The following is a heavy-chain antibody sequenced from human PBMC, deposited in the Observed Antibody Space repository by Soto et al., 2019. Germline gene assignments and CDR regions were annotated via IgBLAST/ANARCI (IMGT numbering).Heavy chain of an antibody. V-gene: IGHV1-3*01. CDR1: GYTFTGYA. CDR3: ASEQVPGDAFDI. Sequence: ASVKVSCKASGYTFTGYAMHWVRQAPGQRLEWMGWINAGNGNTKGSQKLQGRVTITRDKSARTAHMELSSLRSEDTAVYFCASEQVPGDAFDIWGQGTMVTVSS. J-gene: IGHJ3*02. CDR2: INAGNGNT.